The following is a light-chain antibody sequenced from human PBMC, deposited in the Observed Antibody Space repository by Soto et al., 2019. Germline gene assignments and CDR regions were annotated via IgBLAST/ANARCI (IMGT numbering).Light chain of an antibody. CDR3: QQYGRSPKT. CDR2: GAS. J-gene: IGKJ1*01. Sequence: VMTQSPATLSVSTRERATLSCRASQSVSSDLAWYQQKPGQTPRLLIYGASTRPTGIPARFSGSGSGTDFTLTISRLEPEDFAVYYCQQYGRSPKTVGQGGKVDIK. CDR1: QSVSSD. V-gene: IGKV3-20*01.